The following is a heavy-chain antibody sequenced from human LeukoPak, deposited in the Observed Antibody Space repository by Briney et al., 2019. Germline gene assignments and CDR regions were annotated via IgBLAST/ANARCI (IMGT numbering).Heavy chain of an antibody. V-gene: IGHV3-48*01. CDR1: GFSFNIYS. CDR2: TGSMGSTI. Sequence: GGSLRLSCSASGFSFNIYSMSWVRQSPGKGLEWIAYTGSMGSTIHYADSVKGPFTISRDNAKKSLYLQMDTLRGDDTAVYYCARVGGRGIDYWGQGSLVSVSS. J-gene: IGHJ4*02. CDR3: ARVGGRGIDY.